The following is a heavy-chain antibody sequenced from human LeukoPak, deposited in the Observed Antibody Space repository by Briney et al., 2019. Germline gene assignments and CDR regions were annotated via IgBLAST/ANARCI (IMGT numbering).Heavy chain of an antibody. CDR2: INHSGST. CDR3: ARPGVNHMGAFDI. J-gene: IGHJ3*02. Sequence: SETLSLTCTVSGDSIDSKIYYWSWIRQPPGKGLEWIGEINHSGSTNYNPSLKSRVTISVDTSKNQFSLKLSSVTAADTAVYYCARPGVNHMGAFDIWGQGTMVTVSS. V-gene: IGHV4-34*01. D-gene: IGHD3-10*01. CDR1: GDSIDSKIYY.